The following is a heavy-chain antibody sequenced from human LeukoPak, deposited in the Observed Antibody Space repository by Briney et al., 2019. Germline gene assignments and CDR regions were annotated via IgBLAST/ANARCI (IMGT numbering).Heavy chain of an antibody. CDR3: ARGLAGRPYLDCGL. J-gene: IGHJ2*01. Sequence: SGTLSLSCTVSGVSISSFYWSWVRQPPGKGLEWVGDIYYSGSTNHNPSLQRRATISVDTSKSEFSLNLRSVNAADTAVYYCARGLAGRPYLDCGLGGRGTLVTVS. CDR2: IYYSGST. CDR1: GVSISSFY. D-gene: IGHD6-13*01. V-gene: IGHV4-59*01.